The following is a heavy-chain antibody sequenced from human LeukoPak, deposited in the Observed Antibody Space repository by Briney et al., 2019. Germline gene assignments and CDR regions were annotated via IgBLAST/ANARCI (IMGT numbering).Heavy chain of an antibody. Sequence: SGESLRLSCVASGFTFSSNWMSWVRQAPGKGLEWVANIKQDGSEKYYVDSVKGRFTISRDNAKSSLYLQMNSLRAEDTALYYCAKDAEVYYDSSGYGAPFDYWGQGTLVTVSS. CDR1: GFTFSSNW. CDR3: AKDAEVYYDSSGYGAPFDY. CDR2: IKQDGSEK. D-gene: IGHD3-22*01. V-gene: IGHV3-7*03. J-gene: IGHJ4*02.